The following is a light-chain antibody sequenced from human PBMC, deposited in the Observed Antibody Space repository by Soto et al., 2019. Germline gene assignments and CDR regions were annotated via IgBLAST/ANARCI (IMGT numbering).Light chain of an antibody. J-gene: IGKJ5*01. V-gene: IGKV1-39*01. Sequence: DIQMTQSPSSLSASVGDRVTITCRASQSISSYLNWDQQKPGKAPKLLIYAASSLQSGVPSRFSGSGSGTDSTLTISSLQPEDFATYYCQQSYSTPSITFGQGTRLEIK. CDR2: AAS. CDR3: QQSYSTPSIT. CDR1: QSISSY.